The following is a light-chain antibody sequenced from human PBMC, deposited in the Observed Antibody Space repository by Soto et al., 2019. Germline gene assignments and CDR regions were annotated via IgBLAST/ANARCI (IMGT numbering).Light chain of an antibody. CDR1: SSDVGGYNS. CDR2: EVS. Sequence: QSALTQPPSASGSPGQSVTISCTGTSSDVGGYNSVSWYQHLPGKAPKLMIYEVSKRPSGVPDRISGSKSANTASLTVSRLQAEDEADYYCSSYAGSDNYVFGTGTKLTVL. V-gene: IGLV2-8*01. J-gene: IGLJ1*01. CDR3: SSYAGSDNYV.